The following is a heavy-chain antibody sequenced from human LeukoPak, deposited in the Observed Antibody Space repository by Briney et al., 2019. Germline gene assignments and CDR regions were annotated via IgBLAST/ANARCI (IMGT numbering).Heavy chain of an antibody. D-gene: IGHD3-9*01. J-gene: IGHJ5*02. CDR1: GGTFSSYA. V-gene: IGHV1-69*05. CDR2: IIPIFGTA. CDR3: ARMAYDILTGYFQPNWFDP. Sequence: ASVKVSCKASGGTFSSYAISWVRQAPGQGLEWMGGIIPIFGTANYAQKFQGRVTMTTDTSTSTAYMELRSLRSDDTAVYYCARMAYDILTGYFQPNWFDPWGQGTLVTVSS.